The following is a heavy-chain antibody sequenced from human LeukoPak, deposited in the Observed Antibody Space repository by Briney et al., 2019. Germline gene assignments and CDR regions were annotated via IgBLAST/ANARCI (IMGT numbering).Heavy chain of an antibody. J-gene: IGHJ4*02. Sequence: GGSLRLSCAASGFTFSSYAMHWIRQAPGKGLEWVAVISYDGSNKYYADSVKGRFTISRDNAKNSLYLQMNSLRAEDTAVYYCARDSSSWEIFDYWGQGTLVTVSS. V-gene: IGHV3-30-3*01. CDR1: GFTFSSYA. CDR3: ARDSSSWEIFDY. CDR2: ISYDGSNK. D-gene: IGHD6-13*01.